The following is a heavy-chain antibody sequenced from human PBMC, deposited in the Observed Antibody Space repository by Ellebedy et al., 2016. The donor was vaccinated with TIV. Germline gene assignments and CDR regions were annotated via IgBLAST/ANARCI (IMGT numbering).Heavy chain of an antibody. D-gene: IGHD6-13*01. J-gene: IGHJ3*02. Sequence: AASVKVSCKASGDTLTSYYMHWVRQAPGQGLEWMGIINPSGGSASYAQKLQGRVTMTRNTSTSTVYMELSSLRSEDTAVYYCARRGTATPGAFDIWGQGTMVTVSS. CDR3: ARRGTATPGAFDI. CDR1: GDTLTSYY. CDR2: INPSGGSA. V-gene: IGHV1-46*04.